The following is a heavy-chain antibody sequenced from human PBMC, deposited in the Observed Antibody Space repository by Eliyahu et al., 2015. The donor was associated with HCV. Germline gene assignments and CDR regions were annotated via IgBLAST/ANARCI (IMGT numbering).Heavy chain of an antibody. J-gene: IGHJ1*01. CDR3: ARGLHD. D-gene: IGHD5-18*01. CDR1: GFSLSSYT. CDR2: ISGSSGTI. V-gene: IGHV3-48*01. Sequence: EVQLVESGGGLAQPGGSLRLTCAASGFSLSSYTMNWVRQAPGKGLEWVSYISGSSGTIFYADAVKGRFTISRDTAKKSVYLQMNSLRAEDTAVYYCARGLHDWGQGTLVTVSS.